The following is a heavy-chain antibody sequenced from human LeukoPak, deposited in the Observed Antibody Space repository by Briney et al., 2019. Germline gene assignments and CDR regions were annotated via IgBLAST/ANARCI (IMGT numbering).Heavy chain of an antibody. Sequence: ASVKVSCKASGYTFTGYYIHWVRQAPGQGLEWMGWINPNSDGTDYAQKFQGRVTMTSDASINTAYMELSRLTSDDTAMFYCARGETWWEQRRYFDFWGQGTLATVSS. D-gene: IGHD1-26*01. CDR2: INPNSDGT. CDR3: ARGETWWEQRRYFDF. V-gene: IGHV1-2*02. CDR1: GYTFTGYY. J-gene: IGHJ4*02.